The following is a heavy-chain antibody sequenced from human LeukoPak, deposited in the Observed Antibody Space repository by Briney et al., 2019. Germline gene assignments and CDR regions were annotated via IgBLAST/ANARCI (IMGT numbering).Heavy chain of an antibody. Sequence: GGSLRLFCAASGFTFSSYAMSWVRPAPGKGLEWVSAISGSGGSTSYTDSVKGRFTISRDNSKNTLYLQMNSLRAEDTAVYYCAKGWTGYHPPYYFDYWGQGTLVTASS. CDR1: GFTFSSYA. D-gene: IGHD3/OR15-3a*01. CDR3: AKGWTGYHPPYYFDY. V-gene: IGHV3-23*01. J-gene: IGHJ4*02. CDR2: ISGSGGST.